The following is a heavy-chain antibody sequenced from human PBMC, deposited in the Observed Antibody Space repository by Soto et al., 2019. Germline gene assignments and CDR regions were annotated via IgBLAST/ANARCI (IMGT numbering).Heavy chain of an antibody. CDR3: ARSPYSYGFNL. D-gene: IGHD5-18*01. V-gene: IGHV4-30-4*01. CDR1: GGSVSSDDHY. CDR2: IFYSGSA. Sequence: QVQLQESGPGLVKPSQTLSLTCTVSGGSVSSDDHYWNWLRQPPGKGLEWIGYIFYSGSAFYNPSLQSRVTISVDTSNNQFSLKMKSVTAADTAVYYCARSPYSYGFNLWGQGTLVTVSS. J-gene: IGHJ4*02.